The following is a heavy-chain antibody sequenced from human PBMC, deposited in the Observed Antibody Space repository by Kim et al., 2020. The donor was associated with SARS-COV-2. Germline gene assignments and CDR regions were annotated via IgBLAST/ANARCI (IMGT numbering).Heavy chain of an antibody. Sequence: SETLSLTCTVSGGSISSGGYYWSWIRQHPGKGLEWIGYIYYSGSTYYNPSLKSRVTISVDTSKNQFSLKLSSVTAADTAVYYCARGGQQLLTKKYYFDYWGQGTLGTVSS. V-gene: IGHV4-31*03. CDR2: IYYSGST. J-gene: IGHJ4*02. CDR3: ARGGQQLLTKKYYFDY. D-gene: IGHD6-13*01. CDR1: GGSISSGGYY.